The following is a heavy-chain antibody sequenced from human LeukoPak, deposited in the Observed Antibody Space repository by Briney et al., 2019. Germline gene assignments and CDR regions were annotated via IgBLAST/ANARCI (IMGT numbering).Heavy chain of an antibody. CDR2: MNPNSGNT. CDR3: ARGPPGGYYYYYGMDV. J-gene: IGHJ6*02. D-gene: IGHD4-23*01. Sequence: ASVKVSCKASGHTFTSYDINWVRQATGQGLEWMGWMNPNSGNTGYAQKFQGRVTMTRNTSISTAYTELSSLRSEDTAVYYCARGPPGGYYYYYGMDVWGQGTTVTVSS. CDR1: GHTFTSYD. V-gene: IGHV1-8*01.